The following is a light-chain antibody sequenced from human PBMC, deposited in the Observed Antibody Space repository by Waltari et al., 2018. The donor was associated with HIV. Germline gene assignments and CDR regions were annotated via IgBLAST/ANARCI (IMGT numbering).Light chain of an antibody. J-gene: IGKJ2*01. CDR2: WAS. V-gene: IGKV4-1*01. CDR3: QQYYNSPYT. Sequence: DILMTQSPDSLAVSLGERAPITCKSRQSVLYSSNNKNYLAWYQQKPGQPPKLLIYWASTRESGVPDRFSGSGSGTHFTLTISSLQAEDVAVYYCQQYYNSPYTFGQGTKLEIK. CDR1: QSVLYSSNNKNY.